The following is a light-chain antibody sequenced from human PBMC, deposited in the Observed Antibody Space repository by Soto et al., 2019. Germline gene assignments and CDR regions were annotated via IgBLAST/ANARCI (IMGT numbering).Light chain of an antibody. CDR3: QQYVSSAFFT. V-gene: IGKV3-20*01. CDR2: GAS. Sequence: EIVLTQSPGTLSLSPGERATLSCRASQSVSSSYLAWYQQKFGQAPKLLIYGASTRATGVPDRFSGRGSGADFTLALSRLEPEDFVVYYSQQYVSSAFFTFGQGTKLEIK. J-gene: IGKJ2*01. CDR1: QSVSSSY.